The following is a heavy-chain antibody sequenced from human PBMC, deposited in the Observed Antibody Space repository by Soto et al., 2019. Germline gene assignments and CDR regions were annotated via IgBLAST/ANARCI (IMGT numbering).Heavy chain of an antibody. CDR1: VFSFTTGLMA. D-gene: IGHD3-3*01. CDR2: IYGNDDK. V-gene: IGHV2-5*01. CDR3: AHSDLSGVVIPFGF. Sequence: SGNELVTQADTLPLNCSLAVFSFTTGLMAVGLIRQPPGKALEWLGLIYGNDDKRFSPSLKSRLTITKGTTSKQVVLTPSNMDPGDTGTYYCAHSDLSGVVIPFGFWGQGNVVSVSA. J-gene: IGHJ4*02.